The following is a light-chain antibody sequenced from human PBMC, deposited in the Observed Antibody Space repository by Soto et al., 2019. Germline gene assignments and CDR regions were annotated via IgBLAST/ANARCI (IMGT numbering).Light chain of an antibody. CDR2: AAT. Sequence: DIQLTQSPSSLSASVGDRVTITCRASQTIDTHVNWYQHKPGTAPKVLIYAATYLQNGVPSRFSGTGSGADFTLTISSLQPEDFATYYCQQNFNFPRTFGQGTKVDIK. CDR3: QQNFNFPRT. CDR1: QTIDTH. V-gene: IGKV1-39*01. J-gene: IGKJ1*01.